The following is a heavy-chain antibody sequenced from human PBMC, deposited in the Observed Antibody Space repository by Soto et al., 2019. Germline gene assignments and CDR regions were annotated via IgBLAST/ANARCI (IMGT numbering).Heavy chain of an antibody. Sequence: SETLSLTCTVSGGSISSSSYYWGWIRQPPGKGLEWIGSIYYSGSTYYNPSLKSRVTISVDTSKNQFSLKLSSVTASDTAVYHCARHPGNYDYITRSPNYYYMDVWGKGTTVTVSS. CDR2: IYYSGST. D-gene: IGHD3-16*01. J-gene: IGHJ6*03. V-gene: IGHV4-39*01. CDR3: ARHPGNYDYITRSPNYYYMDV. CDR1: GGSISSSSYY.